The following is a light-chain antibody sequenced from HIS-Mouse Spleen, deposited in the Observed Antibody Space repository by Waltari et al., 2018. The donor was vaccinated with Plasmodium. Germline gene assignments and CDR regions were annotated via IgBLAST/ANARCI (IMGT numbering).Light chain of an antibody. CDR1: RSDVGRYNL. V-gene: IGLV2-23*01. CDR2: EGS. J-gene: IGLJ2*01. CDR3: CSYTGSRMV. Sequence: QSALTQPASVSGSPGQSITIPCTGTRSDVGRYNLVPWYQQHPGKAPNLMIYEGSKRPSGVSNRFSGSKSGNTASLTISGLQAEDEADYYCCSYTGSRMVFGGGTKLTVL.